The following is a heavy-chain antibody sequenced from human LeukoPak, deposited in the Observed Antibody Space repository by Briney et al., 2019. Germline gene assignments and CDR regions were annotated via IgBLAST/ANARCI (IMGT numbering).Heavy chain of an antibody. J-gene: IGHJ4*02. V-gene: IGHV4-59*01. CDR2: IHYSGST. CDR1: GGSISSYY. D-gene: IGHD3-10*01. CDR3: ARGGMVTMVRGVSFDY. Sequence: SETLSPTCTVSGGSISSYYWSWIRQPPGKGLEWIGYIHYSGSTNYNPSLKSRVTISVDTSKNQFSLKLSSVTAADTAVYYCARGGMVTMVRGVSFDYWGQGTLVTVSS.